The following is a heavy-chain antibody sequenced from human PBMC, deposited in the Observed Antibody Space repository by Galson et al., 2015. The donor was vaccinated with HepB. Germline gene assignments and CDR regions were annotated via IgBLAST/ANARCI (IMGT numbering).Heavy chain of an antibody. CDR1: GYTFTSYY. D-gene: IGHD4-17*01. V-gene: IGHV1-46*03. J-gene: IGHJ4*02. CDR2: INPSGGST. CDR3: ARESSPSYGDYGDTFDY. Sequence: SVEVSCKASGYTFTSYYMHWVRQAPGQGLEWMGIINPSGGSTSYAQKFQGRVTMTRDTSTSTVYMELSSLRSEDTAVYYCARESSPSYGDYGDTFDYWGQGTLVTVSS.